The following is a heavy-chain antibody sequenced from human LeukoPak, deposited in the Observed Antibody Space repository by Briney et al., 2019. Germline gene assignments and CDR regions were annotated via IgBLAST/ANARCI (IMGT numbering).Heavy chain of an antibody. Sequence: ASVKVSCKASGYTFTGYYMHWVRQAPGQGLEWMGWINPNSGGTNYAQKFQGRVTMTRDTSISTAYMELSSLRSEDTAVYYCARFGSSRYYYYYMDVWGKGTTVTVSS. CDR1: GYTFTGYY. CDR2: INPNSGGT. D-gene: IGHD6-13*01. J-gene: IGHJ6*03. V-gene: IGHV1-2*02. CDR3: ARFGSSRYYYYYMDV.